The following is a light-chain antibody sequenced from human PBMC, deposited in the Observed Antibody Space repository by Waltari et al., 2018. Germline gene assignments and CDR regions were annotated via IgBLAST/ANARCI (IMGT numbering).Light chain of an antibody. V-gene: IGKV3-11*01. CDR2: DAS. Sequence: EIVLTQSPATLSLSPGERATLSCRASQSVSNYLASYQQKPGQAPRLLIYDASTRATGTPARFSGSGSGTDFSLTISSLEPEDCAVYYCQQRGNGLTFGGGTKVEIK. CDR1: QSVSNY. J-gene: IGKJ4*01. CDR3: QQRGNGLT.